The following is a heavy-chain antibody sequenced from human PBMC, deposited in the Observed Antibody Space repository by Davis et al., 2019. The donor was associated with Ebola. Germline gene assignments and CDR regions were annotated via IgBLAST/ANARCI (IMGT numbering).Heavy chain of an antibody. J-gene: IGHJ2*01. CDR3: ARVKEYYYGRSGYYRNWDFDL. CDR1: GGSFSSYA. Sequence: SVKVSCKASGGSFSSYASSWVRQAPRQGLEWMGGIISIVGTANNAQKFQGRVTITADKTTSTAYMELSSLRSEDTAAYSCARVKEYYYGRSGYYRNWDFDLWGHGTLVTVSS. V-gene: IGHV1-69*06. D-gene: IGHD3-22*01. CDR2: IISIVGTA.